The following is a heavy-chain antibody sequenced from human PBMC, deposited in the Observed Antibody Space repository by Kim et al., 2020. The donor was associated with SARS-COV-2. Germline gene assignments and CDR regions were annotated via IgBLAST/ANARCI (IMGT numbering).Heavy chain of an antibody. D-gene: IGHD3-3*01. J-gene: IGHJ3*02. Sequence: SETLSLTCSVSGGSISSSTYYWGWIRQPPGKGLEWVGSIYYTGTTYYNPSLKSRVTMSVDTSRNQFSLKLTSVTAADTSIYHCARHSRREGVRFQARDDFDIWGQGTMVTVSS. CDR2: IYYTGTT. CDR3: ARHSRREGVRFQARDDFDI. CDR1: GGSISSSTYY. V-gene: IGHV4-39*01.